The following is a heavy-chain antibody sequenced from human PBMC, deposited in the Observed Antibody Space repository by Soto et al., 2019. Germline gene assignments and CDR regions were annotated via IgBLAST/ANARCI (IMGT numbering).Heavy chain of an antibody. Sequence: LRLSCAASGFTFSDYYMSWIRQAPGKGLEWVSYISSSGSTIYYADSVKGRFTISRDNAKNSLYLQMNSLRAEDTAVYYCARDLVGSRSKLVVVAATGFDYWGQGTLVTVSS. CDR2: ISSSGSTI. J-gene: IGHJ4*02. CDR1: GFTFSDYY. D-gene: IGHD2-15*01. V-gene: IGHV3-11*01. CDR3: ARDLVGSRSKLVVVAATGFDY.